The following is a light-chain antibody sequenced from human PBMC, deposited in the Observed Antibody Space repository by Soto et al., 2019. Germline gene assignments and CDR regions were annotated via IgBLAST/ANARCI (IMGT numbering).Light chain of an antibody. CDR2: SAS. V-gene: IGKV3-15*01. Sequence: EIVMTQSPATLSVSPGERATLSCRASQSVSNKLAWYQQKPGQAPRLLIYSASARATGVPARFSGSGSGTEFTLTISSLQSEDSAVYYCQQYNNWPPLTFGGGTKVEIK. CDR1: QSVSNK. CDR3: QQYNNWPPLT. J-gene: IGKJ4*01.